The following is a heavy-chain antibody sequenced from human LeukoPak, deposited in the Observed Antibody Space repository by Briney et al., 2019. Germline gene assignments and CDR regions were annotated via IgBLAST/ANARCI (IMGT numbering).Heavy chain of an antibody. CDR1: GGSFSGYY. Sequence: KPSETLTLTCAVYGGSFSGYYWSWIRQPPGKGLEWIGEINHSGSTNYNPSLKSRVTISVDTSKNQFSLKLSSVTAADTAVYYCARGGERWIPNSRWFDPWGPGTLVTVSS. CDR2: INHSGST. J-gene: IGHJ5*02. D-gene: IGHD5-24*01. CDR3: ARGGERWIPNSRWFDP. V-gene: IGHV4-34*01.